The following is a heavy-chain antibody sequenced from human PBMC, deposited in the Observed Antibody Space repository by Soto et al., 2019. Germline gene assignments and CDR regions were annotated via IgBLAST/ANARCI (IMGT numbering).Heavy chain of an antibody. CDR2: ISYDGSNK. CDR3: AKVSLAARFYYYYYGMDV. CDR1: GFTFSSYG. J-gene: IGHJ6*02. Sequence: HPGGSLRLSCAASGFTFSSYGMHWVRQAPGKGLEWVAVISYDGSNKYYADSVKGRFTISRDNSKNTLYLQMNSLRAEDTAVYYCAKVSLAARFYYYYYGMDVWGQGTTVTVSS. V-gene: IGHV3-30*18. D-gene: IGHD6-6*01.